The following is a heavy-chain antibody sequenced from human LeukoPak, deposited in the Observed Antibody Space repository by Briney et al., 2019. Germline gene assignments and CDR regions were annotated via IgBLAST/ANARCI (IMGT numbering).Heavy chain of an antibody. V-gene: IGHV4-39*01. D-gene: IGHD3-22*01. CDR3: TRHPTRGYYDSRMDRVDY. Sequence: KPSETLSLTCTVSGGSISSSSFYWGWIRQPPGEGLEWIGNIYYSGSTYYNPSLKSRVTISVDTSENQFSLKLSSVTAADTAVYYCTRHPTRGYYDSRMDRVDYWGQGTLVTVSS. CDR2: IYYSGST. J-gene: IGHJ4*02. CDR1: GGSISSSSFY.